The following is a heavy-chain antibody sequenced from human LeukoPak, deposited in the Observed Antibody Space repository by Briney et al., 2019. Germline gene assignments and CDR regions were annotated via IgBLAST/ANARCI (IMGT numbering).Heavy chain of an antibody. D-gene: IGHD1-26*01. J-gene: IGHJ4*02. CDR2: IYYSGST. Sequence: SETLSLTGTVSGGSISSYYWSWIRQPPGKGLEWIGYIYYSGSTNYNPSLKSRVTISVDTSKNQVSLKLSSVTAADTAVYYCARIGGSSDFFDYWGQGTLVTVSS. V-gene: IGHV4-59*01. CDR1: GGSISSYY. CDR3: ARIGGSSDFFDY.